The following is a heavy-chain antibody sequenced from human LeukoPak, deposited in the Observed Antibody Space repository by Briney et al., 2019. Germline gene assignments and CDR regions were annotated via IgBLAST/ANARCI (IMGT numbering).Heavy chain of an antibody. Sequence: ASVEVSCKASGYTFTSYAMHWVRQAPGQRLEWMGWINAGNGNTKYSQKFQGRVTITRDTSASTAYMELSSLRSEDTAVYYCARDAAAIMWFDPWGQGTLVTVSS. CDR2: INAGNGNT. CDR3: ARDAAAIMWFDP. D-gene: IGHD2-2*01. CDR1: GYTFTSYA. J-gene: IGHJ5*02. V-gene: IGHV1-3*01.